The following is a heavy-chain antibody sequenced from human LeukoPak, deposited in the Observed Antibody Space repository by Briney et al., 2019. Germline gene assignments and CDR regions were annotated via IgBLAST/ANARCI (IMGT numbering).Heavy chain of an antibody. CDR1: GGSISSYY. J-gene: IGHJ3*02. CDR2: IYTSGST. Sequence: PSETLSLTCTASGGSISSYYWSWIRQPPGKGLEWIGRIYTSGSTNYNPYLKSRVTMSVDTSKNQFSLKLSSVSAADTAVYYCARERPLRYVDWLSGALDAFDIWGQGTMGSVSS. D-gene: IGHD3-9*01. CDR3: ARERPLRYVDWLSGALDAFDI. V-gene: IGHV4-4*07.